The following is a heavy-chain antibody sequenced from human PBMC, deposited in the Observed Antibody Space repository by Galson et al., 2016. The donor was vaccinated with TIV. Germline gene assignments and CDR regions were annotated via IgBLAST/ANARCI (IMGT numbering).Heavy chain of an antibody. CDR2: ISGYSGNT. CDR3: ARGKSSSWFFEYLQH. V-gene: IGHV1-18*01. CDR1: GYTFTDYG. Sequence: SVKVSCKASGYTFTDYGISWVRQAPGQGLEWMGWISGYSGNTNHAQKFQGGVTMTTDTSTSTAYMELRSLRSDDTAVYYCARGKSSSWFFEYLQHWGQGTLVTVSS. J-gene: IGHJ1*01. D-gene: IGHD6-13*01.